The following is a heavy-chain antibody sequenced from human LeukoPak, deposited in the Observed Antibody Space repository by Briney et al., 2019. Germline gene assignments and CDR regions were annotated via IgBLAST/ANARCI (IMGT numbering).Heavy chain of an antibody. V-gene: IGHV3-48*04. CDR2: IDTSSTTM. J-gene: IGHJ4*02. D-gene: IGHD5-18*01. CDR1: GLTFSKYS. Sequence: GGSLRLSCAASGLTFSKYSMTWVRQAPGKGLEWVSFIDTSSTTMYYTDSVKGRFTISRDNAKNSLYLQMNSLRAEDTAVYYCAKDRGGDTAFDYWGQGTLVTVSS. CDR3: AKDRGGDTAFDY.